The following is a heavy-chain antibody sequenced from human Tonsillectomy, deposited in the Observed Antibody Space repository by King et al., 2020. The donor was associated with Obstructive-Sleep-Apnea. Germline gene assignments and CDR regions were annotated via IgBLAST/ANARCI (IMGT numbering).Heavy chain of an antibody. D-gene: IGHD3-16*01. V-gene: IGHV1-46*03. CDR2: INPSGGST. J-gene: IGHJ6*02. Sequence: QLVQSGAEVKKPGASVKLSCKASGYTFTNFYMHWVRQAPGQGLEWMGIINPSGGSTNYAEKFQDRVTMTRDTSTSTVYMELSSLSSEDTAVYYCASLGKGELPQDRFYYYGLDVWGQGTTVTVSS. CDR3: ASLGKGELPQDRFYYYGLDV. CDR1: GYTFTNFY.